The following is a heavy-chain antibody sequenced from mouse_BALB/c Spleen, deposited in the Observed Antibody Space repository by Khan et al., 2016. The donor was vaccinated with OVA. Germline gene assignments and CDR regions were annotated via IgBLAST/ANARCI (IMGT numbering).Heavy chain of an antibody. J-gene: IGHJ3*01. D-gene: IGHD2-4*01. CDR1: GFSLPNYS. Sequence: QVQLQQSGPGLVQPSQSLSITCTVSGFSLPNYSVHWVRQSPGKGLEWLGVIWSAGSTDYNEAFISRLTISKDNTRSHVFFKMNNMQPNDTAIYYCARRGYDYGRGALFAYWGQGTLVTVSA. V-gene: IGHV2-2*02. CDR2: IWSAGST. CDR3: ARRGYDYGRGALFAY.